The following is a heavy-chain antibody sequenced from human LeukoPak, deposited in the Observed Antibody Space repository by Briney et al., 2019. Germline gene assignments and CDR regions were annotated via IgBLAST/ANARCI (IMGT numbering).Heavy chain of an antibody. J-gene: IGHJ4*02. Sequence: PGGSLRLSCVASGFTFSSYEMSWVRQAPGKGLEWVSYISSSGTTIYYADSVKGRFTISRDNAKNSLYLQMNSLRAEDTAVYYCARGSSSWTLANYWGQGTLVTVSS. V-gene: IGHV3-48*03. CDR1: GFTFSSYE. CDR2: ISSSGTTI. D-gene: IGHD6-13*01. CDR3: ARGSSSWTLANY.